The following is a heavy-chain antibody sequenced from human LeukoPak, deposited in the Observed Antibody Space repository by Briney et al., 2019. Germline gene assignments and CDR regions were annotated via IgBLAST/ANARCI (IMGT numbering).Heavy chain of an antibody. D-gene: IGHD2-2*01. CDR3: ARGLGYCTSTTCLLPFDY. CDR2: IYSGGST. Sequence: EGSLRLSCAGSGLTFSEYYMTWVRQAPGKGLECVSVIYSGGSTYYADSVKGRFTVSRDNSKNTLYLQMNSLRAEDTAMYYCARGLGYCTSTTCLLPFDYWGQGTLVTVSS. J-gene: IGHJ4*02. V-gene: IGHV3-53*01. CDR1: GLTFSEYY.